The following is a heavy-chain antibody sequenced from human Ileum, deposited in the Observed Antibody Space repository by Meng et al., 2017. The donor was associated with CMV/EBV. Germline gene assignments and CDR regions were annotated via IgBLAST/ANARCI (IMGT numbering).Heavy chain of an antibody. CDR3: TRGGSSIKWSYFDT. V-gene: IGHV4-61*01. CDR2: VHYVGRT. J-gene: IGHJ4*02. Sequence: VNSYSDSGTRDRKAPGEGIGWICYVHYVGRTNYIPSLKRRPTISVDTSKNQFSLELASVTAADTAIYYCTRGGSSIKWSYFDTWGQGTVVTVSS. CDR1: VNSYSDS. D-gene: IGHD6-13*01.